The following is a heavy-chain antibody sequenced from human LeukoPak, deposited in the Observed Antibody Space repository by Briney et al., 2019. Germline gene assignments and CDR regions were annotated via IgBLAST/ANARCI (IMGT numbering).Heavy chain of an antibody. CDR1: GFTFSSYA. J-gene: IGHJ4*02. D-gene: IGHD3-3*01. CDR3: AKSLRFLEWLPLYFDY. Sequence: PPGGSLRLSCAASGFTFSSYAMSWVRQAPGKGLEWVSAISGSGGSTYYADSVKGRFTISRDNSKNTLYLQMNSLRAEDTAVYYCAKSLRFLEWLPLYFDYWGQGTLVTVSS. V-gene: IGHV3-23*01. CDR2: ISGSGGST.